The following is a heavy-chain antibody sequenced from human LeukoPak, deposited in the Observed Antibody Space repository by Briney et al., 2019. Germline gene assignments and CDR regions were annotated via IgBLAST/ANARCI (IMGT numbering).Heavy chain of an antibody. CDR1: GYTFTSYY. D-gene: IGHD3-10*01. V-gene: IGHV1-46*01. J-gene: IGHJ4*02. CDR2: INPSGGSI. Sequence: ASVKVSCKASGYTFTSYYMHWVRQAPGQGLEWMGIINPSGGSISYAQKFKGRVTMTRDTSTSTVYMELSSLRSEDTAVYYCARDRKYCGSGSYSPAYDFDYWGQGTLVTVSS. CDR3: ARDRKYCGSGSYSPAYDFDY.